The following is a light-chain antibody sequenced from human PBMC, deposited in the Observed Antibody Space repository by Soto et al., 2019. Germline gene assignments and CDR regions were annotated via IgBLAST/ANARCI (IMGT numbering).Light chain of an antibody. CDR2: DDS. CDR3: QVWDTTSDQGV. CDR1: NVGSKS. Sequence: SYALTQPPSMSVAPGQTATVTCGGNNVGSKSVHWYQQKPGQAPVLVVYDDSDRPSGIPERFSGSNSGNTATLTISRVEAGDEADYYCQVWDTTSDQGVFGTGTKGTVL. J-gene: IGLJ1*01. V-gene: IGLV3-21*02.